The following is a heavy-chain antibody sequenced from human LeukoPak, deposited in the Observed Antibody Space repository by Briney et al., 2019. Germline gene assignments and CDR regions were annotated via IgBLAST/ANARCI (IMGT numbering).Heavy chain of an antibody. J-gene: IGHJ3*02. CDR2: IYYSGST. D-gene: IGHD7-27*01. Sequence: EASETLSLTCTVSGGSISSYYWSWIRQPPGKGLEWIGYIYYSGSTNYNPSLKSRVTISVDTSKNQFSLKLSSVTAADTAVYYCASGTGEYDAFDIWGQGTMVTVSS. CDR3: ASGTGEYDAFDI. CDR1: GGSISSYY. V-gene: IGHV4-59*01.